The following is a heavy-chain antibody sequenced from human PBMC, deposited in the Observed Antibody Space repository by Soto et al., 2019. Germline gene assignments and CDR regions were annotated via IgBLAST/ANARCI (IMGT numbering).Heavy chain of an antibody. CDR2: ISGSGGST. CDR3: AKGNEKNFWSDYFDY. CDR1: GFTFSSYA. D-gene: IGHD3-3*01. V-gene: IGHV3-23*01. J-gene: IGHJ4*02. Sequence: EVQLLESGGGLIQPGGSLRLSCAASGFTFSSYAMSWVRQAPGKGLEWVSAISGSGGSTYYADSVKGWFTISRDNSKNTLYLQMNSLRAEDTAVYYCAKGNEKNFWSDYFDYWGQGTLVTVSS.